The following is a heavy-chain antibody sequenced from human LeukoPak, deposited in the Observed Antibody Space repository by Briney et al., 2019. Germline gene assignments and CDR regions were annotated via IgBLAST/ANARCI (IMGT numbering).Heavy chain of an antibody. CDR3: AKERRRDGSGQSPNFDY. CDR1: GFTVSSNY. J-gene: IGHJ4*02. V-gene: IGHV3-53*01. Sequence: GGSLRLSCAASGFTVSSNYMSWVRQAPGKGLEWVSVIYSGGSTYYADSVKGRFTISRDNSKNTLYLQMNSLRAEDTAVYYCAKERRRDGSGQSPNFDYWGQGTLVTVSS. CDR2: IYSGGST. D-gene: IGHD3-10*01.